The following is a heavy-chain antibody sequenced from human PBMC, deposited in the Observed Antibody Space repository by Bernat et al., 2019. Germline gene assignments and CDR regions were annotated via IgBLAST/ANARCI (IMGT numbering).Heavy chain of an antibody. D-gene: IGHD6-19*01. CDR2: MYNGGST. CDR3: ARMGGSGWPQADY. Sequence: QLHLQESGPGLVKASETLSLTCTLSGASISSTSYYWGWIRQPPGKGLEWIGTMYNGGSTYYNPSLKSRVTISVDTSKNQFSLKLSSVTAADTAVYYCARMGGSGWPQADYWGQGTLVTVSS. V-gene: IGHV4-39*01. J-gene: IGHJ4*02. CDR1: GASISSTSYY.